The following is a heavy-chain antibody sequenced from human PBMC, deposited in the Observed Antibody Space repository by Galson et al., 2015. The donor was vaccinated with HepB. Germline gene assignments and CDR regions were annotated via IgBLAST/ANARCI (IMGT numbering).Heavy chain of an antibody. CDR2: IYSGGST. J-gene: IGHJ3*02. D-gene: IGHD3-22*01. CDR3: ARDVGDSSGYYYVMGVKQDAFDI. V-gene: IGHV3-66*01. Sequence: SLRLSCAASGFTVSSNYMSWVRQAPGKGLEWVSVIYSGGSTYYADSVKGRFTISRDNSKNTLYLQMNSLRAEDTAVYYCARDVGDSSGYYYVMGVKQDAFDIWGQGTMVTVSS. CDR1: GFTVSSNY.